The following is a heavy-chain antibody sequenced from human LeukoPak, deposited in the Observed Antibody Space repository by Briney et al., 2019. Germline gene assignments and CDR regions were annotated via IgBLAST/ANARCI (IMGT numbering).Heavy chain of an antibody. Sequence: SETLSLTCTVSGGSISSYYWSWIRQPPGKGLEWIGYIYYSGSTNYNPSLKSRVTISVDTSKNQFSLKLSSVTAADTAVYYCARHYYGSGSYLTPYFDYWGQGTLVTVSS. CDR1: GGSISSYY. D-gene: IGHD3-10*01. CDR2: IYYSGST. J-gene: IGHJ4*02. CDR3: ARHYYGSGSYLTPYFDY. V-gene: IGHV4-59*08.